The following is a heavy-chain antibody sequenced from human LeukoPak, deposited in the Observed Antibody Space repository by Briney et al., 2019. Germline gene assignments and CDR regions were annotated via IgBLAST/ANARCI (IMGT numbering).Heavy chain of an antibody. J-gene: IGHJ6*03. CDR2: ISSSGSTI. V-gene: IGHV3-48*03. Sequence: PGGSLRLSCAASGFTFSSYEMNWVRQAPGKGLEWVSYISSSGSTIYYADSVKGRFTISRDNAKNSLYLQMNSLRAEDTAVYYCARLHPLRRGHYYYYMDVWGKGTTVTVSS. CDR1: GFTFSSYE. D-gene: IGHD4-17*01. CDR3: ARLHPLRRGHYYYYMDV.